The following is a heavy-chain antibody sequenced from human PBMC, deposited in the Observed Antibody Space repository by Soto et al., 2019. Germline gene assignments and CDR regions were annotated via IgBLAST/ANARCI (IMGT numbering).Heavy chain of an antibody. CDR3: ARGEGYYDSSGYHPNWFDP. Sequence: SETLSLTCTVSGGSISSYYWSWIRQPPGKGLEWIGYIYYSGSTNYNPSLKSRVTISVDTSKNQFSLKLSSVTAADTAVYYCARGEGYYDSSGYHPNWFDPWGQGTLVTVSS. V-gene: IGHV4-59*01. D-gene: IGHD3-22*01. J-gene: IGHJ5*02. CDR1: GGSISSYY. CDR2: IYYSGST.